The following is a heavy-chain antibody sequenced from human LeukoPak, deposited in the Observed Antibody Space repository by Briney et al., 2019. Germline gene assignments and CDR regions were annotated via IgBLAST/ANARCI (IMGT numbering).Heavy chain of an antibody. CDR2: ISGSGGST. D-gene: IGHD2-2*01. CDR1: GFTFSSYA. V-gene: IGHV3-23*01. J-gene: IGHJ5*02. Sequence: GASLRLSCAASGFTFSSYAMSWVRQAPGKGLEWVSAISGSGGSTYYADSVKSRFTISRDNSKNTLYLQMNSLRAEDTAVYYCAKDPGCTSCFHGFDPWGQGTLVTVSS. CDR3: AKDPGCTSCFHGFDP.